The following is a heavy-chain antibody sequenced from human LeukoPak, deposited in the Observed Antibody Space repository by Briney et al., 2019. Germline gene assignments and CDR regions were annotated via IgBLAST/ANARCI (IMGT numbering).Heavy chain of an antibody. CDR2: IKQDGSEK. J-gene: IGHJ6*03. V-gene: IGHV3-7*01. CDR1: GFDVSTYS. CDR3: ARAFGGYDSQSFYYYMDV. Sequence: GGSLRLSCEVSGFDVSTYSMNWVRQAPGKGLEWVANIKQDGSEKYYVDSVKGRFTISRDNAKNSLYLQMNSLRAEDTAVYYCARAFGGYDSQSFYYYMDVWGKGTTVTVS. D-gene: IGHD3-16*01.